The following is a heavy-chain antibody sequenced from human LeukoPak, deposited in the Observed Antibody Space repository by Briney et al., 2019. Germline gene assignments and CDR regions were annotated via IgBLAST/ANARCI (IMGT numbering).Heavy chain of an antibody. D-gene: IGHD4-17*01. J-gene: IGHJ4*02. V-gene: IGHV3-48*03. CDR3: ARVGYGDYSDY. CDR2: ISSSGSTI. CDR1: GFTFSTFA. Sequence: GGSLRLSCAASGFTFSTFAMIWVRQAPGKGLEWVSYISSSGSTIYYADSVKGRFTISRDNAKNSLYLQMNSLRAEDTAVYYCARVGYGDYSDYWGQGTLVTVSS.